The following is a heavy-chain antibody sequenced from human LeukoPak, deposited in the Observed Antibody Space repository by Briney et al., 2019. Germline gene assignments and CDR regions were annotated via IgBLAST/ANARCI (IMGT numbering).Heavy chain of an antibody. J-gene: IGHJ4*02. D-gene: IGHD3-10*01. CDR1: EITCRSYS. Sequence: GGSLRLSCAASEITCRSYSMNWVRQAPGKRLWWDSTISISSSYIYYADSVKSRFTISRDNAKNSLYLQISSLRAEDTAVYYCARDATYGSGSLDYWGQGTLVTVAS. V-gene: IGHV3-21*01. CDR3: ARDATYGSGSLDY. CDR2: ISISSSYI.